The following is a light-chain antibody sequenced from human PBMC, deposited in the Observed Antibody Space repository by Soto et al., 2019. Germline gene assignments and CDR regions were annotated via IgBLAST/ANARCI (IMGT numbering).Light chain of an antibody. CDR1: QNIGASY. J-gene: IGKJ2*01. CDR3: QMYGSSLYT. Sequence: EIVLTQSPGTLSLSPGERATLSCRASQNIGASYLAWYQQKPGQAPRLIIYGASNRATGTADRFSGSGSGTDFNATMSRLEPEDFAVYLCQMYGSSLYTFGQGTKLQVK. V-gene: IGKV3-20*01. CDR2: GAS.